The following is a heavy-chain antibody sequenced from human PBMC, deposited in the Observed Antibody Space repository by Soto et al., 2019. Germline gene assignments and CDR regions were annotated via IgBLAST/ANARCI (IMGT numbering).Heavy chain of an antibody. D-gene: IGHD3-10*02. Sequence: PGGSLRLSCAASGFTFSNYWMSWVRQAPGKGPEWLANIKQDGSEKYYMDSVMGRFTISRDNAKNSLYLQMNSLKADDAAVYYCVSLSSTTTRYYFDYWGQGTLVTVSS. V-gene: IGHV3-7*01. CDR2: IKQDGSEK. CDR3: VSLSSTTTRYYFDY. J-gene: IGHJ4*02. CDR1: GFTFSNYW.